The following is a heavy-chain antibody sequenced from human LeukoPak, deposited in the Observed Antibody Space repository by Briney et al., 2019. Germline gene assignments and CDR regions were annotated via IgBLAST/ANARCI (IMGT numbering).Heavy chain of an antibody. Sequence: SVKVSCKASGYTFTSYGISWVRQAPGQGLEWMGGIIPIFGTANYAQKFQGRVTITADESTSTAYMELSSLRSEDTAVYYCASLSAHESSSYDGYWGQGTLVTVSS. V-gene: IGHV1-69*13. CDR1: GYTFTSYG. CDR3: ASLSAHESSSYDGY. CDR2: IIPIFGTA. J-gene: IGHJ4*02. D-gene: IGHD5-12*01.